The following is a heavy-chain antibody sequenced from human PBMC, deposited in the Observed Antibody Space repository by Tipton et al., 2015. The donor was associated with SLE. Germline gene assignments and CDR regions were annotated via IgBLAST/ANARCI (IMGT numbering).Heavy chain of an antibody. CDR1: EFSFRTYV. D-gene: IGHD2-15*01. V-gene: IGHV3-66*01. CDR3: AKSFCSGGSCYEFDW. CDR2: IYSGGTL. Sequence: SLRLSCAVSEFSFRTYVMSWVRQAPGKGLECVSVIYSGGTLYYADSVRGRFTTSRDTSKNTLYLQMNSLRADDTAVYYCAKSFCSGGSCYEFDWWGQGTLVAVSS. J-gene: IGHJ4*02.